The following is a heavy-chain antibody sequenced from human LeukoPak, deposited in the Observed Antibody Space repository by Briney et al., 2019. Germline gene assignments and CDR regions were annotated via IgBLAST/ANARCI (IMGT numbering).Heavy chain of an antibody. J-gene: IGHJ4*02. V-gene: IGHV4-61*02. CDR2: IYTSGST. Sequence: SETLSLTCTVSGGSISSGSYYWSWIRQLAGKGLEWIGRIYTSGSTNYNSSLKSRVTISVDTSKNQFSLKLSSVTAADTAVYYCARAYPIVYWGQGTLVTVSS. CDR3: ARAYPIVY. CDR1: GGSISSGSYY. D-gene: IGHD1-26*01.